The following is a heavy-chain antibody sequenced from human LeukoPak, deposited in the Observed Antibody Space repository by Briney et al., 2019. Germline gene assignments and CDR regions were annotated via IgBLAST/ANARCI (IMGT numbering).Heavy chain of an antibody. CDR2: ISGSGGHT. V-gene: IGHV3-23*01. Sequence: PGGSLRLSCAASGFTFSSYAMSWVRQAPGKGLEWVSGISGSGGHTKDADSVKGRFTISRDNSKSTPYLQMNSLRADDTAVYYCAKEYEYATGSPEWGFDYWGQGTLVTVSS. CDR1: GFTFSSYA. CDR3: AKEYEYATGSPEWGFDY. D-gene: IGHD3-3*01. J-gene: IGHJ4*02.